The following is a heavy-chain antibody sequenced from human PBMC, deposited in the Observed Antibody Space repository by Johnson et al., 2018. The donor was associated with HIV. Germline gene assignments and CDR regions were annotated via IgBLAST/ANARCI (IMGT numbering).Heavy chain of an antibody. V-gene: IGHV3-11*01. CDR3: ARESGQAFDV. D-gene: IGHD6-25*01. Sequence: QVQLVESGGGVVQPGRSLRLSCAASGFTVSTYHMSWVRQAPGKGLEWVSYISSSGSTIYYADSVKGRFTISRDNAKNSLYLQMNTLRVEDTAFYYCARESGQAFDVWGQGTMVTVSS. CDR2: ISSSGSTI. J-gene: IGHJ3*01. CDR1: GFTVSTYH.